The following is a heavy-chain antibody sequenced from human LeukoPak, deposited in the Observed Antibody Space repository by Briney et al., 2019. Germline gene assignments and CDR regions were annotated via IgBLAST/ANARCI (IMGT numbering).Heavy chain of an antibody. V-gene: IGHV3-7*01. CDR2: IKQDGSEK. Sequence: GGSRRLSCAASGFTVSSNYMSWVRQAPGKGLEWVANIKQDGSEKYYVDSVKGRFTISRDNAKNSLYLQMNSLRAEDTAVYYCASLRYFDWLLLRGYYFDYWGQGTLVTVSS. CDR1: GFTVSSNY. CDR3: ASLRYFDWLLLRGYYFDY. J-gene: IGHJ4*02. D-gene: IGHD3-9*01.